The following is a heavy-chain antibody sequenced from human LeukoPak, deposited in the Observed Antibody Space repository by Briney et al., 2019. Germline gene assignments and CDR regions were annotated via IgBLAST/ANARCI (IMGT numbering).Heavy chain of an antibody. CDR2: INPNSGGT. Sequence: ASVKVSCKASGYTFTGYYMHWVRQAPGQGLEWMGWINPNSGGTNYAQKFQGRVTMTRDTSISTAYMELSRLRSDDTAVYYCGRDSSGYYPHYFDYWGQGTLVTVSS. CDR1: GYTFTGYY. J-gene: IGHJ4*02. CDR3: GRDSSGYYPHYFDY. D-gene: IGHD3-22*01. V-gene: IGHV1-2*02.